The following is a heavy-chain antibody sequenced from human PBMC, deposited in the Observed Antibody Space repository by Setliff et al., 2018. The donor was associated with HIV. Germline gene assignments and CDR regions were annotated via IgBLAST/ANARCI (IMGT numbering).Heavy chain of an antibody. CDR1: GSTLTELS. J-gene: IGHJ5*02. CDR3: ATSPPVAGTLHWFDP. D-gene: IGHD6-19*01. CDR2: FDPEDGET. V-gene: IGHV1-24*01. Sequence: SVKVSCKVSGSTLTELSMHWVRQAPGKGLEWMGGFDPEDGETIYAQKFQGRVTMTEDTSTDTAYMELSSLRSEDTAVYYCATSPPVAGTLHWFDPWGQGTLVTVSS.